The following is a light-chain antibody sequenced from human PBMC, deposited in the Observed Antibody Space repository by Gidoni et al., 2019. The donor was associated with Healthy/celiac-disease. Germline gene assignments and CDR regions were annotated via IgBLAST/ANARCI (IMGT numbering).Light chain of an antibody. CDR1: QSISNL. CDR2: DAS. V-gene: IGKV3-11*01. Sequence: EIMLTQSPATLSLSPGERATLSCRASQSISNLLAWYQQKPGQAPRLLIYDASNRAAGIPARFSGSGSGTDFTLTISSLEPEDFAIYYCQQRSNWPPLTFGGXTKVEIK. CDR3: QQRSNWPPLT. J-gene: IGKJ4*01.